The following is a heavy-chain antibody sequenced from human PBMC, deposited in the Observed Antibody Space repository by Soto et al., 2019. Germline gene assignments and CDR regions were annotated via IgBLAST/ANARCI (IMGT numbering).Heavy chain of an antibody. V-gene: IGHV1-69*13. CDR2: IIPIFGTA. CDR1: GGTFSSYA. CDR3: AAGYGDFYYYGMDV. D-gene: IGHD4-17*01. J-gene: IGHJ6*02. Sequence: GASVKVSCKASGGTFSSYAISWVRQVPGQGLEWMGGIIPIFGTANYAQKFQGRVTITADESTSTAYMELSSLRSEDTAVYYCAAGYGDFYYYGMDVWGQGTTVTVSS.